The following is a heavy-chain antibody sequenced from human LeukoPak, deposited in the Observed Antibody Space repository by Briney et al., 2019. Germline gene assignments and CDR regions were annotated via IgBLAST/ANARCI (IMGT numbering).Heavy chain of an antibody. CDR2: VYYSGGT. CDR3: ARDNGDSYYYDY. CDR1: GGSISTYY. D-gene: IGHD3-22*01. Sequence: SXXLSLTCTVSGGSISTYYWSWIRQPPGKGLEWIGYVYYSGGTNYNPSLQSRVTISVDTSKIQFSLKLSSVTAADTAVYYCARDNGDSYYYDYWGQGTLVTVSS. V-gene: IGHV4-59*01. J-gene: IGHJ4*02.